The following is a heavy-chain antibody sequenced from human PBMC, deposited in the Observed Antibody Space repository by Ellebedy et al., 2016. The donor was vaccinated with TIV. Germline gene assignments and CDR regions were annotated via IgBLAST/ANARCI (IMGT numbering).Heavy chain of an antibody. V-gene: IGHV1-2*02. D-gene: IGHD1-26*01. CDR3: VREGDLLAALDI. Sequence: AASVKVSCKASGYTFAVYYIHWVRQARGQGLEWMGWINPNSGDTIYPQKFQGRVTLTRDTSISPAYMERSRLTSDDTAVYYCVREGDLLAALDIWGQGTMVTVSS. CDR2: INPNSGDT. CDR1: GYTFAVYY. J-gene: IGHJ3*02.